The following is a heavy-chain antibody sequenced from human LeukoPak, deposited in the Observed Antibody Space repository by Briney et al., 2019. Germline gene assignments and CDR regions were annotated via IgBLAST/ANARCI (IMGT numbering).Heavy chain of an antibody. V-gene: IGHV3-30*02. CDR2: IRYDGSNK. Sequence: GGSLRLSCAASGFTFSSYGMHWVRQAPGKGLEWAAFIRYDGSNKYYADSVKGRFTISRDNSKNTLYLQMNSLRAEDTAVYYCAKDQPDPTYYYGSGRLDYWGQGTLVTVSS. CDR1: GFTFSSYG. CDR3: AKDQPDPTYYYGSGRLDY. D-gene: IGHD3-10*01. J-gene: IGHJ4*02.